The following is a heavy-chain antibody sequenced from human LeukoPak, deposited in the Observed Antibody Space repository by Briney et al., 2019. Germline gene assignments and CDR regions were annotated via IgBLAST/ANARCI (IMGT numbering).Heavy chain of an antibody. CDR1: GYSISSGYY. V-gene: IGHV4-38-2*02. D-gene: IGHD1-26*01. Sequence: SETLFLTCTVSGYSISSGYYWGWIRQPPGKGLEWIGSIYHSGSTYYNPSLKSRVTISVDTSKNQFSLKLSSVTAADTAVYYCARVATMSNWFDPWGQGILVTVSS. J-gene: IGHJ5*02. CDR2: IYHSGST. CDR3: ARVATMSNWFDP.